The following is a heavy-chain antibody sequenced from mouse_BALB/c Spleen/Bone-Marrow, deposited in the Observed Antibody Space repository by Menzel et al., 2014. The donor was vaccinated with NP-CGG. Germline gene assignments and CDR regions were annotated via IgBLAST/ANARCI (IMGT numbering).Heavy chain of an antibody. V-gene: IGHV10-1*02. CDR1: GFTFNTYA. CDR2: IRSKSNNYAT. J-gene: IGHJ3*01. CDR3: VSHGSWFAY. Sequence: EVKLMESGGGLVQPKGSLKLSCAASGFTFNTYAMNWVRQAPGKGLEWVARIRSKSNNYATYYADSVKDRFTISRDDSRSMLYLRTNNLKTEDTAMYYCVSHGSWFAYWGQGTLVTVSA.